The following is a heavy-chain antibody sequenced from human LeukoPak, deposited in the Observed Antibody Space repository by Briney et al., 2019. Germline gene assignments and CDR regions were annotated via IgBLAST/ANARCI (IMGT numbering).Heavy chain of an antibody. Sequence: SETLSLTCAVYGGSFSGYYWSWIRQPPGKGLEWIGEINHSGSTNYNPSLKSRFTISVATSKNQFSLKLSSVTAADTAVYYCARGRGLLSPRYCSGGSCRNERNYYYYMDVWGKGTTVTVSS. J-gene: IGHJ6*03. CDR1: GGSFSGYY. D-gene: IGHD2-15*01. CDR3: ARGRGLLSPRYCSGGSCRNERNYYYYMDV. V-gene: IGHV4-34*01. CDR2: INHSGST.